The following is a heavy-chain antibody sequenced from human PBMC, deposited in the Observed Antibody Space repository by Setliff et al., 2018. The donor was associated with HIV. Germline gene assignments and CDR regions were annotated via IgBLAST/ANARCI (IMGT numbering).Heavy chain of an antibody. Sequence: SETLSLTCTVSGGSISGHYWSWIRQTPGKGLEWIGSIHYSGSNVNNPSLKSRITMSLDASKNQFSLKLNSVTAADTAVYYCARGLSVYSYANVYYYHGMDVWGQGTTVTVSS. D-gene: IGHD5-18*01. V-gene: IGHV4-59*11. CDR1: GGSISGHY. CDR2: IHYSGSN. CDR3: ARGLSVYSYANVYYYHGMDV. J-gene: IGHJ6*02.